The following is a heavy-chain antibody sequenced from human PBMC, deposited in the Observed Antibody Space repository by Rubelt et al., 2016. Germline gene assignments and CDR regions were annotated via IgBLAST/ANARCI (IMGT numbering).Heavy chain of an antibody. V-gene: IGHV3-64D*06. CDR3: VRALGKEICGDC. J-gene: IGHJ4*02. CDR1: GFTFSSFS. D-gene: IGHD4-23*01. CDR2: ITPGGDGT. Sequence: EVQLVESGGDLVQPGGSLRLSCSASGFTFSSFSMHWVRQAPGKGLEYVSAITPGGDGTYYADSVKGRVTISRDNSKNTLYLQLSSLRAEDTAVDYCVRALGKEICGDCGGQGTLVTVSS.